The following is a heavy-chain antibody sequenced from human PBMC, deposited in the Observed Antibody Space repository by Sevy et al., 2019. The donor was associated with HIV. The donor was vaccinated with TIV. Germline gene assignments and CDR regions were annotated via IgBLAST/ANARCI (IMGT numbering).Heavy chain of an antibody. Sequence: SETLSLTCTVSGGSIISGNYLWSWIRQTPGKGLEWIGTVHYSGRTYYNPSLKSRVTISEDTSKNQFSLNLNSVTAADTAVYFCARHFDYWGQGTLVTVSS. J-gene: IGHJ4*02. CDR1: GGSIISGNYL. CDR3: ARHFDY. CDR2: VHYSGRT. V-gene: IGHV4-39*01.